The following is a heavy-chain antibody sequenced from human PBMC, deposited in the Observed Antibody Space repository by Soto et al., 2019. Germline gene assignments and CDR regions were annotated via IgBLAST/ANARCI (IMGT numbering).Heavy chain of an antibody. J-gene: IGHJ4*02. V-gene: IGHV3-21*01. CDR3: ARESEDLTSNFDY. CDR1: GFTFSRYS. Sequence: GGSLRLSCAASGFTFSRYSMNWVRQAPGKGLEWVSSISSTTNYIYYADSMKGRFTVSRDNAKNSVYLDMNSLSADDPAVYYCARESEDLTSNFDYWGQGTLVTVSS. CDR2: ISSTTNYI.